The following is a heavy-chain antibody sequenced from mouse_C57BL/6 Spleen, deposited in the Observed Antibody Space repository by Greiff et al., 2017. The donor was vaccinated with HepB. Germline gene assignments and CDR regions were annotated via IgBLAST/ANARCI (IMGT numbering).Heavy chain of an antibody. J-gene: IGHJ3*01. V-gene: IGHV1-69*01. D-gene: IGHD1-1*01. CDR3: AVVARDWFAY. CDR2: IDPSDSYT. CDR1: GYTFTSYW. Sequence: QVQLQQPGAELVMPGASVKLSCKASGYTFTSYWMHWVKQRPGQGLEWIGEIDPSDSYTNYNQKFKGKSTLTVDKSSSTAYMQLSSLTSEDSAVYYCAVVARDWFAYWGQGTLVTVSA.